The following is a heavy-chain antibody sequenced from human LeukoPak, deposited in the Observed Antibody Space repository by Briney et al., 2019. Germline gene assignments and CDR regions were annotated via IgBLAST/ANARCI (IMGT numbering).Heavy chain of an antibody. CDR3: ARVVAVADTDWFDP. CDR2: IYYSGST. V-gene: IGHV4-59*01. CDR1: GGSISSYY. Sequence: PSETLSLTCTVSGGSISSYYWSWIRQPPGKGLEWTGYIYYSGSTNYNPSLKSRVTISVDTSKNQFSLKLSSVTAADTAVYYCARVVAVADTDWFDPWGQGTLVTVSS. J-gene: IGHJ5*02. D-gene: IGHD6-19*01.